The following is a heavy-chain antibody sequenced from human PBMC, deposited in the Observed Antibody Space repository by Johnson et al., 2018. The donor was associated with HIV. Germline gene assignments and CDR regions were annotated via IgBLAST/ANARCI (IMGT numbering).Heavy chain of an antibody. D-gene: IGHD1-26*01. CDR1: GFTFSSYT. CDR2: ISYDGSSK. CDR3: AKGRSGAGGAFDI. J-gene: IGHJ3*02. Sequence: QVQLVESGGGVVQPGRSLRLSCAASGFTFSSYTMHWVRHVPDKGLEWVALISYDGSSKYYADSVKGRFTISRDNSKNTLYLQMNSLRAEDTAVYYCAKGRSGAGGAFDIWGQGTMVTVSS. V-gene: IGHV3-30-3*01.